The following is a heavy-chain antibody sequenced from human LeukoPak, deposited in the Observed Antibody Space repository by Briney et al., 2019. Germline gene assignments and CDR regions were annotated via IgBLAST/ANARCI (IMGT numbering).Heavy chain of an antibody. D-gene: IGHD2-2*01. J-gene: IGHJ4*02. Sequence: GGSLRLSCAASGFTFSSHGMSWVRQAPGKGLEWLSYISSSGSTIYYADSVKGRFTISRDNVKNSLYLQVNSLRVDDTALYYCARETDSTLFDYWGQGTLVTVSS. CDR1: GFTFSSHG. CDR3: ARETDSTLFDY. CDR2: ISSSGSTI. V-gene: IGHV3-48*04.